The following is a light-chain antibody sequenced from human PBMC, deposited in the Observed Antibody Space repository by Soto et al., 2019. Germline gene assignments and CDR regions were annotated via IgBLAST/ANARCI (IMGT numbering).Light chain of an antibody. V-gene: IGKV1-9*01. CDR2: AAS. J-gene: IGKJ5*01. CDR1: QGLSSD. Sequence: DIQLTQSPSFLSASVGDRVTITCRSSQGLSSDLAWYQQNPGKAPKLLIYAASTLQSGVPSRFSGSGSGTEFTLAISSLQPEDFATYDCQPLNSYPITFGQGTRLEIK. CDR3: QPLNSYPIT.